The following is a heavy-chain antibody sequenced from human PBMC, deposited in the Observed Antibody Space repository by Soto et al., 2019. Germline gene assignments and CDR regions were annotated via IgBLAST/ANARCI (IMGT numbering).Heavy chain of an antibody. J-gene: IGHJ4*02. V-gene: IGHV3-53*02. CDR1: GFTVSGNY. Sequence: EVQLVETGGGLIQPGGSLRLSCEASGFTVSGNYMSWVRQAPGKGLEWVSVIYNGGGTYYADSVKGRFTISRDNSKNTLYLQMNSLRAEDTAVYYCSSTRGSSYDYWGQGTLVTVSS. CDR2: IYNGGGT. D-gene: IGHD6-6*01. CDR3: SSTRGSSYDY.